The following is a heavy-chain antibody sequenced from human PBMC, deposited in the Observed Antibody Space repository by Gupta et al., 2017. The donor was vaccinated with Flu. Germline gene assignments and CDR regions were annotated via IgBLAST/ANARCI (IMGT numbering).Heavy chain of an antibody. CDR1: IFSTNC. CDR2: NNSDGAST. Sequence: IFSTNCMLWFLRAPGEGLVWVLRNNSDGASTNYGVSAKGRFSISRDNAKNTLYQLMNSRTAEDTAVYYCSRRRRAGRRLEDWGQGTLVTVSS. D-gene: IGHD1-1*01. J-gene: IGHJ4*02. CDR3: SRRRRAGRRLED. V-gene: IGHV3-74*01.